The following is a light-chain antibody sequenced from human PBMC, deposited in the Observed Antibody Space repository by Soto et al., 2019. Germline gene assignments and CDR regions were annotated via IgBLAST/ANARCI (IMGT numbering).Light chain of an antibody. V-gene: IGLV2-23*01. CDR2: EGS. CDR3: CSYAGRSSSSYV. Sequence: QSALTQPASVSGSPGQSITISCTGTSSDVGSYNLVSWYQHHPGKAPKLMIYEGSKRPSGVSNRFSGSKSGNTASLTISGLQAEDEADYYCCSYAGRSSSSYVFGTGTKVT. J-gene: IGLJ1*01. CDR1: SSDVGSYNL.